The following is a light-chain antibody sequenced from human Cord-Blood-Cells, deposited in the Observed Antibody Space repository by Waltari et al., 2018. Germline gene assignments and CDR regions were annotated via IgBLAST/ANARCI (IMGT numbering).Light chain of an antibody. Sequence: DIQMTQSASSLSASVGDRVTITCRASQSISSYLNWYQQKPGKAPQLLIYAASSLQRGVPSRFSGSGSGTDFTLTISSLQPEDFATYYCQQSYSTPLTFGGGTKVEIK. CDR1: QSISSY. CDR2: AAS. J-gene: IGKJ4*01. V-gene: IGKV1-39*01. CDR3: QQSYSTPLT.